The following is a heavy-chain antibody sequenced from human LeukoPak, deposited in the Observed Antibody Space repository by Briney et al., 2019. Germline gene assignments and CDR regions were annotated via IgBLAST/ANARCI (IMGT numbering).Heavy chain of an antibody. CDR3: ARDTSSSFYWFDS. J-gene: IGHJ5*01. V-gene: IGHV1-69*11. D-gene: IGHD6-6*01. CDR2: IIPILGTA. Sequence: SVKVSCKASGGTFSSYAISWVRQAPGQGLEWMGRIIPILGTANYAQKFQGRVTITTDESTSTAYMELSSLRSEDTAVYYCARDTSSSFYWFDSWGQGTLVTVSS. CDR1: GGTFSSYA.